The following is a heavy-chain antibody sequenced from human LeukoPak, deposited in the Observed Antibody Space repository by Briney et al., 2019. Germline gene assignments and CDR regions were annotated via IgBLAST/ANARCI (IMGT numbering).Heavy chain of an antibody. J-gene: IGHJ6*03. CDR2: IYYSGST. Sequence: SETLSLTCTVSGASISSFYWSWIRQPPGKGLEWIGSIYYSGSTYYNPSLKSRVTISVDTSKNQFSLKLSSVTAADTAVYYCARHVGVYDFWSNYYYYYMDVWGKGTTVTVSS. CDR1: GASISSFY. D-gene: IGHD3-3*01. CDR3: ARHVGVYDFWSNYYYYYMDV. V-gene: IGHV4-59*05.